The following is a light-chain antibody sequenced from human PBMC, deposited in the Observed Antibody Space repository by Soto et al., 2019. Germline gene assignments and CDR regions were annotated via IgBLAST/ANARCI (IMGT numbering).Light chain of an antibody. CDR2: DAS. J-gene: IGKJ4*01. Sequence: AIQLTQSPSSLSASIGDRVTITCRARQGIGSALAWYQQAPGKPPKLLIFDASTLENGVPSRFXGGGSGTDFTLTISSLQPEDFATYYCLLFNTYPQAFGGGTKVEIK. CDR1: QGIGSA. V-gene: IGKV1-13*02. CDR3: LLFNTYPQA.